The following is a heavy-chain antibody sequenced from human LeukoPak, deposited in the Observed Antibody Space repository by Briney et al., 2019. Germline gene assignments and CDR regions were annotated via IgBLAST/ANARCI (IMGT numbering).Heavy chain of an antibody. Sequence: QTGGSLRLSGAASGFTFSSYEMNWVRQAPGKGLEWVSYISSSGSTIYYADSVKGRFTISRDNAKNSLYLQMNSLRAEDTAVYYCARVCGGGSCYGPYDAFDIWGQGTMVTVSS. D-gene: IGHD2-15*01. CDR1: GFTFSSYE. CDR2: ISSSGSTI. J-gene: IGHJ3*02. CDR3: ARVCGGGSCYGPYDAFDI. V-gene: IGHV3-48*03.